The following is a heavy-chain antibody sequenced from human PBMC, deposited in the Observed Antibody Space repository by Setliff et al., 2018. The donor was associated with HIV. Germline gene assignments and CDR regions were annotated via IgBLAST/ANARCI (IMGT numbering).Heavy chain of an antibody. Sequence: PGGSLRLSCVASGLTFNRYWMSWVRQVPGKGLEWVSSISSSSAYIYYADSVKGRFTISRDNANNSLYLQVNSLRAEDTAVYYCARDVGRIQVWYSSSQRFDWWGQGTLVTVSS. CDR1: GLTFNRYW. D-gene: IGHD6-13*01. J-gene: IGHJ5*01. CDR3: ARDVGRIQVWYSSSQRFDW. CDR2: ISSSSAYI. V-gene: IGHV3-21*01.